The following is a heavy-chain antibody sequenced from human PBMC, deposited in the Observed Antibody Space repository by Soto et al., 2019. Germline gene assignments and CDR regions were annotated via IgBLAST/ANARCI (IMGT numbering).Heavy chain of an antibody. CDR2: MNPNSGNT. D-gene: IGHD3-9*01. CDR3: GRGGGILTGYLIDY. V-gene: IGHV1-8*01. J-gene: IGHJ4*02. CDR1: GYTFTSYD. Sequence: QVQLVQSGAEVKKPGASVKVSCKASGYTFTSYDINWVRQATGQGLEWMGWMNPNSGNTGYAHKFQCRVTMARNTSLSTAYMELSGLSSEDTAVYYCGRGGGILTGYLIDYWGQGTLVTVSS.